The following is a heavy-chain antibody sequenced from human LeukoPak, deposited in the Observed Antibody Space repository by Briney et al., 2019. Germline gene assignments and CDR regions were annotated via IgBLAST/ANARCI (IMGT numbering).Heavy chain of an antibody. CDR3: ARSANYFDTSGQDY. Sequence: GGPLRLSCAASGFTFSGYWMHWVRQAPGKGLVWVSRTNRDDSDTSYADSVKGRFTISRDKAKSTLYLQMNSLRVEDTAVYYCARSANYFDTSGQDYWGQGTLVTVSS. V-gene: IGHV3-74*01. CDR1: GFTFSGYW. J-gene: IGHJ4*02. D-gene: IGHD3-22*01. CDR2: TNRDDSDT.